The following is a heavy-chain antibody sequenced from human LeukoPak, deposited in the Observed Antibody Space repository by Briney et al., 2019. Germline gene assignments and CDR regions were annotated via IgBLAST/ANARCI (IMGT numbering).Heavy chain of an antibody. V-gene: IGHV3-23*01. CDR3: ARVDVVTVGKNAFDI. D-gene: IGHD4-23*01. J-gene: IGHJ3*02. Sequence: PGGSLRLSCAASGFTFSSHVMSWVRQAPGKGLEWVSDISASGDTTYYADSVKGRFTISRDNSKNTLDLQMNSLRAEDTAVYYCARVDVVTVGKNAFDIWGQGTMVTVSS. CDR1: GFTFSSHV. CDR2: ISASGDTT.